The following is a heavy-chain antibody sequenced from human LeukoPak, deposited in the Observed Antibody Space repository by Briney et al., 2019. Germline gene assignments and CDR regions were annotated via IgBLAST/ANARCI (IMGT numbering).Heavy chain of an antibody. Sequence: GGSLRLSCAASGFTFYTYAMNWVRQAPGKGLQWVAAISGSGGTTYYADSVKGRFTISRDNSKNTVYLQLSSLRAEDTAVYYCAKDPSDFLVDCWAQGTLVTVSS. CDR3: AKDPSDFLVDC. CDR1: GFTFYTYA. J-gene: IGHJ4*02. CDR2: ISGSGGTT. D-gene: IGHD2-21*02. V-gene: IGHV3-23*01.